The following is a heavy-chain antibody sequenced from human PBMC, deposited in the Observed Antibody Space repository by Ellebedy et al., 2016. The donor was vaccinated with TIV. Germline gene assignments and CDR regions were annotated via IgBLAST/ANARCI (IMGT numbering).Heavy chain of an antibody. CDR3: ARHWVRSNVAWFDP. CDR1: GDSSDSYW. Sequence: GESLKISCKGSGDSSDSYWIGWVRQMPGKGLERMGIIYPPDSDTKDNPSFQGQVTISVHKSTSTAYLQWRSLKASDTVMYYWARHWVRSNVAWFDPWGQGTLVTVSS. CDR2: IYPPDSDT. J-gene: IGHJ5*02. D-gene: IGHD2-8*01. V-gene: IGHV5-51*01.